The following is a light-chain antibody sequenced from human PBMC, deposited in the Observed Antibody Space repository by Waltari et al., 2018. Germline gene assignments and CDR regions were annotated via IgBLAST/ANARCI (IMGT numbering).Light chain of an antibody. J-gene: IGLJ3*02. Sequence: QSALTQPPSASGSPGQSVTISCTGTSSDVGGYNYVSWYQHHPGKAPKLMVYEVNKRPSWVPDRFSGSKSGNTASLTVSGLQAEDESDYYCSSYAGSNHLVFGGGTKLTVL. CDR1: SSDVGGYNY. CDR2: EVN. V-gene: IGLV2-8*01. CDR3: SSYAGSNHLV.